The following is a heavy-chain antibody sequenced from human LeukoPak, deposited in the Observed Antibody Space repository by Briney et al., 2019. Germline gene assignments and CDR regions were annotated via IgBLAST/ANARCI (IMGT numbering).Heavy chain of an antibody. CDR3: ARGFGSYYYYFDY. CDR1: GGSISSYY. Sequence: PSETLSLTCTVSGGSISSYYWSWIRQPPGKGLEWIGYIYYSGSTNYNPSLKSRVTISVDTSKNQFPLKLSSVTAADTAGYYCARGFGSYYYYFDYWGQGTLVTVSS. V-gene: IGHV4-59*01. CDR2: IYYSGST. J-gene: IGHJ4*02. D-gene: IGHD1-26*01.